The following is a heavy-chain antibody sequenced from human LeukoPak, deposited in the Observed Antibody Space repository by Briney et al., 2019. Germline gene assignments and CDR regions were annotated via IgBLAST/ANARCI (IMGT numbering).Heavy chain of an antibody. Sequence: SETLSLTCTVSGGSIISSNYYWGWIRQPPGKGLEWIGGIYYSGINYKPSLKSRVTISVDTSKNQFSLKLNSVTAADTAVYYCAKSNGYGLIDIWGQGTMVTVSS. J-gene: IGHJ3*02. CDR2: IYYSGI. CDR1: GGSIISSNYY. D-gene: IGHD3-22*01. CDR3: AKSNGYGLIDI. V-gene: IGHV4-39*07.